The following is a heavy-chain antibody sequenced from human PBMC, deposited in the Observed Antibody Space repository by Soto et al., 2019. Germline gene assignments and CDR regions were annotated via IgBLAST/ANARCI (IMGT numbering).Heavy chain of an antibody. D-gene: IGHD3-3*01. V-gene: IGHV3-23*01. CDR2: IGGSGGYT. CDR1: GFPFSSYA. J-gene: IGHJ4*02. CDR3: ARRTWRGRADY. Sequence: VGSLRLSCSASGFPFSSYAMSWDRQAPGKGLEWVSGIGGSGGYTFYADSVKGRFTVSRDNAENTLYLQLNSLRVEDSAIYYCARRTWRGRADYWGQGILVTVSS.